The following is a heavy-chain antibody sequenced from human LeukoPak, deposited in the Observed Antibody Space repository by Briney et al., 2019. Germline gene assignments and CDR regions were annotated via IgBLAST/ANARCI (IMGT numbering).Heavy chain of an antibody. D-gene: IGHD3-10*01. J-gene: IGHJ5*01. V-gene: IGHV3-33*01. CDR1: GFTFSSYA. CDR3: ARGSQYYSASGRDNWFDP. Sequence: GGSLRLSCAASGFTFSSYAMHWVRQAPGKGLEWAALIWYDGRDKYYADSVKGRFTISRDNSKNTLYLQMNSLRGEDTAVYYCARGSQYYSASGRDNWFDPWGQGTLVTVSS. CDR2: IWYDGRDK.